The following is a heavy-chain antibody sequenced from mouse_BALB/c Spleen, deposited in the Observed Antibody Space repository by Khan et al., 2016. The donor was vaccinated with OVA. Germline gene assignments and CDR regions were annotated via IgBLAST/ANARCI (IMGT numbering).Heavy chain of an antibody. CDR1: GFSLTTYS. D-gene: IGHD2-3*01. CDR2: IWAGGNT. Sequence: QVQLKQSGPGLVAPSQSLSITCTVSGFSLTTYSVHWVRQPPGKGLEWLGVIWAGGNTNYNSALMSRLTISKDNSKSQVFLEMNSLQTDDTAIYYSARRDDGYPEGYFDVWGAGTTVTVSS. V-gene: IGHV2-9*02. CDR3: ARRDDGYPEGYFDV. J-gene: IGHJ1*01.